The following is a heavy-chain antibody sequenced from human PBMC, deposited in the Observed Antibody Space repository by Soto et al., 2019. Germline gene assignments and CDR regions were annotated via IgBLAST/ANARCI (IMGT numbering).Heavy chain of an antibody. CDR1: GFTFSSYA. J-gene: IGHJ6*02. Sequence: HPGGSLRLSCAASGFTFSSYAMSWVRQAPGKGLEWVSAISGSGGSTYYADSVKGRFTISRDNSKNTLYLQMNSLRAEDTAVYYCAAQSSWYYYYGMDVWGQGTTVTVSS. CDR3: AAQSSWYYYYGMDV. CDR2: ISGSGGST. D-gene: IGHD6-13*01. V-gene: IGHV3-23*01.